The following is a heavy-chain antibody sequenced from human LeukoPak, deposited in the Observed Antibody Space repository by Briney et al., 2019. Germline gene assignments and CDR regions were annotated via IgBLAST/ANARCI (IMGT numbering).Heavy chain of an antibody. V-gene: IGHV4-31*03. Sequence: SQTLSLTCTVSGGSISSGGYYWSWIRQHPGKGLEWIGYIYYSGSTYYNPSLKSRVTISVDTSKNQFSLKLSSVTAADTAVYYCAREGINGDYVDYWGQGTLVTVSS. D-gene: IGHD4-17*01. CDR3: AREGINGDYVDY. CDR1: GGSISSGGYY. J-gene: IGHJ4*02. CDR2: IYYSGST.